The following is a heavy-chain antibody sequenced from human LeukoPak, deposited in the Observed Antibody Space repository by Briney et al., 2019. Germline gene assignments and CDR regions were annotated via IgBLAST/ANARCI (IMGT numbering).Heavy chain of an antibody. CDR2: ISAYNGNT. V-gene: IGHV1-18*01. CDR1: GYTFTSYG. Sequence: ASVKVSCKASGYTFTSYGISCVRQAPGEGLEWMGWISAYNGNTNYAQKLRGRVTITTDTSTSTAYMELRSLRSDDTAVYYCARDGGIFRPNWFDPWGQGTLVTVSS. J-gene: IGHJ5*02. CDR3: ARDGGIFRPNWFDP. D-gene: IGHD2/OR15-2a*01.